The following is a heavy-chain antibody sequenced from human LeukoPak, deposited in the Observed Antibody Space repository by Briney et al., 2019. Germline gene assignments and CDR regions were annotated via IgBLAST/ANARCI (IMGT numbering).Heavy chain of an antibody. Sequence: SETLSLTCAVYGGSFSGHYWSWIRQPPGKGLEWIGEVNHSGIASYNPSLKSRVTISLDTSKSQSSLQLTSVTAADTAVYFCARGSFPDYWGQGTLVTVSS. CDR2: VNHSGIA. CDR1: GGSFSGHY. J-gene: IGHJ4*02. D-gene: IGHD3-3*02. CDR3: ARGSFPDY. V-gene: IGHV4-34*01.